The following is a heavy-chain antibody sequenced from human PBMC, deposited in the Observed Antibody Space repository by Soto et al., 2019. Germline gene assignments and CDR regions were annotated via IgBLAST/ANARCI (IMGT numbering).Heavy chain of an antibody. D-gene: IGHD6-19*01. J-gene: IGHJ2*01. V-gene: IGHV4-59*01. CDR2: IYYSGST. CDR3: ARVLRVTIGVQEAGTLWYFDL. Sequence: QVQLQESGPGLVKPSETLSLTCTVSGGSISSYYWSWIRQPPGKGLEWIGYIYYSGSTNYNPSLKSRVTISVDTSKNQFSLKLSSVTAADTAVYYCARVLRVTIGVQEAGTLWYFDLWGRGTLVTVSS. CDR1: GGSISSYY.